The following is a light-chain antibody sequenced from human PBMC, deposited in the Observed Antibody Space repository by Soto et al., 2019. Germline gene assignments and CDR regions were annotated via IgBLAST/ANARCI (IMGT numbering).Light chain of an antibody. J-gene: IGLJ1*01. Sequence: QSALTQPASVSGSPGQSITISCTGTSSDVGAYNDVSWYQQHQGKAPKLMIYDVSSRPSGVSNRFSGSKSGNTASLTISGLQAEDEADYYCSSYTSGSTYVFGTGTKLTVL. V-gene: IGLV2-14*03. CDR2: DVS. CDR3: SSYTSGSTYV. CDR1: SSDVGAYND.